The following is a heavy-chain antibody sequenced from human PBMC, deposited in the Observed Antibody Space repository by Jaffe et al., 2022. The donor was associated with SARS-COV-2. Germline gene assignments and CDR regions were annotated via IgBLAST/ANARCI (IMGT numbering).Heavy chain of an antibody. J-gene: IGHJ6*02. V-gene: IGHV3-23*01. D-gene: IGHD6-6*01. CDR3: AKGLQRGAARYYYYGMDV. CDR1: GFTFSSYA. Sequence: EVQLLESGGGLVQPGGSLRLSCAASGFTFSSYAMSWVRQAPGKGLEWVSAISGSGGSTYYADSVKGRFTISRDNSKNTLYLQMNSLRAEDTAVYYCAKGLQRGAARYYYYGMDVWGQGTTVTVSS. CDR2: ISGSGGST.